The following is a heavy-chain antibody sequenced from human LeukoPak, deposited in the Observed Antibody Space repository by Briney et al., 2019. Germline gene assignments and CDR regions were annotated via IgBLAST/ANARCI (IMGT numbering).Heavy chain of an antibody. V-gene: IGHV3-21*01. CDR1: GFTFSSYS. J-gene: IGHJ5*02. CDR2: ISSSSSYI. D-gene: IGHD3-22*01. CDR3: ARAHYYDSSGYYYDVT. Sequence: GGSLRLSCAASGFTFSSYSMNWVRQAPGKGLEWVSSISSSSSYIYYAGSVKGRFTISRDNAKNSLYLQMNSLRAEDTAVYYCARAHYYDSSGYYYDVTWGQGTLVTVSS.